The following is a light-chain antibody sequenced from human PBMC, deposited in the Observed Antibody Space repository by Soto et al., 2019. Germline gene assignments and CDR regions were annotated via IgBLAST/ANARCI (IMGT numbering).Light chain of an antibody. CDR1: SSNIGAGYD. CDR3: QSYDSSLSPLRVV. Sequence: QSVLTQPPSVSGAPGQRVTISCTGSSSNIGAGYDVHWYQQLPGTAPKLLIYGNSNRPSGVPDRFSGSKSGTSASLAFTGLQAEDEADYYCQSYDSSLSPLRVVFGGGTKLTVL. CDR2: GNS. V-gene: IGLV1-40*01. J-gene: IGLJ2*01.